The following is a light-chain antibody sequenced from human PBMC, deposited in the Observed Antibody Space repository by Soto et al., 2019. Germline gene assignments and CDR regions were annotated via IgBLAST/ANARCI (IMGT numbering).Light chain of an antibody. J-gene: IGKJ1*01. CDR1: QSISSW. V-gene: IGKV1-5*03. CDR2: KSS. CDR3: QYYNDYCWT. Sequence: DIQLTQTPSTLSASVGDRVTITCRASQSISSWSAWYQQKPGKAPNPLIYKSSNFESGVPSGFSGSGSGTEFSPTISSLQPDDVATYYCQYYNDYCWTFGQGTKVEIK.